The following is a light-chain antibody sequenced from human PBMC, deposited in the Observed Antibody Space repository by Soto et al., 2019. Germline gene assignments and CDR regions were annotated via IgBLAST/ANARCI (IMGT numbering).Light chain of an antibody. CDR3: QQGHNWPIT. V-gene: IGKV3-15*01. Sequence: EIAMTQSPATLSVSPGERATLSCRASQSISTELAWYQQIPGQPPRLLIYSASTRATGAPARFSGSGSGSEFTLTISGLQSEDFAIYYCQQGHNWPITFGQGTRLEI. CDR2: SAS. CDR1: QSISTE. J-gene: IGKJ2*01.